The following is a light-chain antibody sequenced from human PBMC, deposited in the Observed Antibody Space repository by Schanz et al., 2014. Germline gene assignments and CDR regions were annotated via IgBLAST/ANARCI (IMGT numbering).Light chain of an antibody. CDR2: DAS. CDR1: QSVSSN. J-gene: IGKJ2*01. CDR3: QQYGSSPYT. Sequence: EVVMTQSPATLSVSPGERATLSCRASQSVSSNLAWYHQKPGQPPSLLIYDASTRATGVPDRFSGSGSGTDFTLTISRLEPEDFAVYYCQQYGSSPYTFGQGTKLEIK. V-gene: IGKV3-20*01.